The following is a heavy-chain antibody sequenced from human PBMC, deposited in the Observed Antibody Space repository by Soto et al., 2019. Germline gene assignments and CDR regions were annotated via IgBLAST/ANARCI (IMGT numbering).Heavy chain of an antibody. J-gene: IGHJ5*02. CDR1: GGSISRGGYY. V-gene: IGHV4-31*02. CDR2: IYYSGST. CDR3: ARDGYDSSGYYPNWFDP. Sequence: PSETLSLTWTVSGGSISRGGYYWSWIRQHPGKGLEWIGYIYYSGSTYYNPSLKSRVTISVDTSKNQFSLKLSSVTAADTAVYYCARDGYDSSGYYPNWFDPWGQGTLVTVSS. D-gene: IGHD3-22*01.